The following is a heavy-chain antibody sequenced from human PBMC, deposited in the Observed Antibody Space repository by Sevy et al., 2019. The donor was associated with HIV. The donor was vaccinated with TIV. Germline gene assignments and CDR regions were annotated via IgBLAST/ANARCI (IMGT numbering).Heavy chain of an antibody. CDR2: IKSKTDGGTT. CDR1: GFTFSNAW. J-gene: IGHJ3*02. CDR3: TTDFQWELPFDI. V-gene: IGHV3-15*01. D-gene: IGHD1-26*01. Sequence: GGSRRLSCAASGFTFSNAWMSWVRQAPGKGLEWVGRIKSKTDGGTTDYAAPVKGRFTISRDDSKNTLYLQMNSLKTEDTAVYYCTTDFQWELPFDIWGQGTMVTVSS.